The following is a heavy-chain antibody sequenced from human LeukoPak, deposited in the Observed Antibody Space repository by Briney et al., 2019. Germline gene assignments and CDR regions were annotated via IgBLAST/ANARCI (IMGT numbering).Heavy chain of an antibody. CDR1: GFTFSSYE. CDR2: ISSSGSTI. V-gene: IGHV3-48*03. CDR3: SGSRSSNWFDP. Sequence: GGSLRLSCAASGFTFSSYEMNWVRQAPGKGLEWVSYISSSGSTIYYADSVKGRFTISRDNAKNTLYLQMNSLRAEDTAVYYCSGSRSSNWFDPWGHGTLVTVSS. J-gene: IGHJ5*02. D-gene: IGHD3-10*01.